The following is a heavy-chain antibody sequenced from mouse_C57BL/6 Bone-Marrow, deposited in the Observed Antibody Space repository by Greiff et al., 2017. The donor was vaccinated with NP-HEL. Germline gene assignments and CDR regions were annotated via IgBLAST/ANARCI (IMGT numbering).Heavy chain of an antibody. CDR1: GFTFSDYG. V-gene: IGHV5-17*01. D-gene: IGHD1-1*01. CDR3: ARRSYHTYYYAMDY. Sequence: EVMLVESGGGLVKPGGSLKLSCAASGFTFSDYGMHWVRQAPEKGLEWVAYISSGSSTIYYADTVKGRFTISRDNAKNTLFLQMTSLGSEDTAMYYCARRSYHTYYYAMDYWGQGTSVTVSS. CDR2: ISSGSSTI. J-gene: IGHJ4*01.